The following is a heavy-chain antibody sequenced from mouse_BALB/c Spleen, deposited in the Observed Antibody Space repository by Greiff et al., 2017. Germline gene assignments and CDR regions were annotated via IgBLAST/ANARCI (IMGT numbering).Heavy chain of an antibody. CDR3: ARGRYDAMDY. V-gene: IGHV1S132*01. Sequence: QVQLQQSGAELVKPGASVKLSCKTSGYTFTSYWIQWVKKRPGQGLGWIGEIFPGTGTTYYNEKFKGKATLTIDTSSSTAYMQLSSLTSEDSAVYFCARGRYDAMDYWGQGTSVTVSS. CDR1: GYTFTSYW. D-gene: IGHD2-14*01. J-gene: IGHJ4*01. CDR2: IFPGTGTT.